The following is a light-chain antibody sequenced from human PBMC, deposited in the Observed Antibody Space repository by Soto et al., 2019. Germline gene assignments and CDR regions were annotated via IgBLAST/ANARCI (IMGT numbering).Light chain of an antibody. CDR3: QQYNNWPRT. V-gene: IGKV3-15*01. J-gene: IGKJ2*01. CDR2: GAS. Sequence: EIVLTQSPATLSVSPGARATLSCRASQSVSSNFAWYQQKPGQAPRLLIYGASTRATDIPARFSGSGSGTEFTLTISSLQSEDFAVYYCQQYNNWPRTFGQGTKLEIK. CDR1: QSVSSN.